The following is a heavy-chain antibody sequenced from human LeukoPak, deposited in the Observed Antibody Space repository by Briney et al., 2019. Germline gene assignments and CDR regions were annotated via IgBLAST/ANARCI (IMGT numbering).Heavy chain of an antibody. J-gene: IGHJ3*02. V-gene: IGHV3-7*01. CDR2: IREDGSEK. Sequence: GGSLRLSCAASGFTFSSYWMTWVRQAPGKGLEWVANIREDGSEKYYVDSVKGRFTISRDNAKNSLYLQMNSLRAEDTAVYYCARDHEYSYGYGAFDIWGQGTMVTVSS. CDR1: GFTFSSYW. CDR3: ARDHEYSYGYGAFDI. D-gene: IGHD5-18*01.